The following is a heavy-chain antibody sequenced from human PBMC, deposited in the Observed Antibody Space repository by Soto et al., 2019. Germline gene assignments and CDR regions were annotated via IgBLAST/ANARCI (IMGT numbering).Heavy chain of an antibody. Sequence: SETLSLTCAVYGGSFSGYYWSWIRQPPGKGLEWIGEINHSGSTNYNPSLKSRVTISVDTSKNQFSLKLSSVTAADTAVYYCARGRYYYDSSGYYSSRYFDYWGQGTLVTVSS. J-gene: IGHJ4*02. D-gene: IGHD3-22*01. CDR1: GGSFSGYY. CDR3: ARGRYYYDSSGYYSSRYFDY. V-gene: IGHV4-34*01. CDR2: INHSGST.